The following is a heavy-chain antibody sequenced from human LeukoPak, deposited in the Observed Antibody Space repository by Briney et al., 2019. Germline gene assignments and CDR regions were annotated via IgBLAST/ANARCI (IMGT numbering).Heavy chain of an antibody. CDR2: IYYSGST. V-gene: IGHV4-59*01. CDR3: ARQAWLLDY. CDR1: GGSISSYY. D-gene: IGHD5-12*01. J-gene: IGHJ4*02. Sequence: SETLSLTCTVSGGSISSYYWSWIRQPPGKGLEWIGYIYYSGSTNYSPSLKSRVTISVDTSKNQFSLKLSSVTAADTAVYYCARQAWLLDYWGQGTLVTVAS.